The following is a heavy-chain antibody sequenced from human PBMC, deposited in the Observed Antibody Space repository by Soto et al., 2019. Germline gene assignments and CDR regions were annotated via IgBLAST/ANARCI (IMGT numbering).Heavy chain of an antibody. V-gene: IGHV5-51*01. J-gene: IGHJ6*02. Sequence: GEALKISCNGSGYSFTIYWIGLVRQMPGKGLDWMWIIYPGDSDTRYSPSFQGQVTISADKSISTAYLQWSSLKASDTAMYYCARHYCSSTSCYPVYYYYYGMDVWGQGTTVTVSS. D-gene: IGHD2-2*01. CDR1: GYSFTIYW. CDR2: IYPGDSDT. CDR3: ARHYCSSTSCYPVYYYYYGMDV.